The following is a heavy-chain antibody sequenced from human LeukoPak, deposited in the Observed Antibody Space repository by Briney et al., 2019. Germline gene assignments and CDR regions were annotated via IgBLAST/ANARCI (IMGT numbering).Heavy chain of an antibody. V-gene: IGHV4-59*01. CDR2: IYYSGST. J-gene: IGHJ6*03. CDR1: GGSISSYY. CDR3: ARWFGEHSGYYYYMDV. Sequence: SETLSLTCTVSGGSISSYYWSWIRQPPGKGLEWIGYIYYSGSTNYNPSLKSRVTISVDTSKNQFSLKLSSVTAADTAVYYCARWFGEHSGYYYYMDVWGKGTTVTVSS. D-gene: IGHD3-10*01.